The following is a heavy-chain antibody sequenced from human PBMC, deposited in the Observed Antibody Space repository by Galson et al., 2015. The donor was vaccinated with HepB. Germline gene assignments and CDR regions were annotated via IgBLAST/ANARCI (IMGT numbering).Heavy chain of an antibody. CDR1: GGFISSGDYY. CDR2: IYYSGST. J-gene: IGHJ4*02. V-gene: IGHV4-30-4*01. Sequence: TLSFTCTVSGGFISSGDYYWSWIRQPPGKGLEWIGYIYYSGSTYYNPSLKSRVTISVDTSKNQFSLKLSSVTAADTAVYYCARDPSLGGRGYNYGSGFDSWGQGTLVTVSS. D-gene: IGHD5-18*01. CDR3: ARDPSLGGRGYNYGSGFDS.